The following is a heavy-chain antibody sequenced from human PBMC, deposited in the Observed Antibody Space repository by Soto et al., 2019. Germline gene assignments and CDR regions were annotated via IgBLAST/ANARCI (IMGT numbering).Heavy chain of an antibody. V-gene: IGHV3-30*03. J-gene: IGHJ4*02. CDR2: ISYDGSNQ. CDR3: ARARHWSGTGYYFDY. D-gene: IGHD3-16*01. CDR1: GFSFTTYG. Sequence: GGSLRLSCAASGFSFTTYGMHWVRQAPGKGLEWVAVISYDGSNQQYTDSVKGRFTISRDDSKNTLYLQMNSLRADDTAVFYCARARHWSGTGYYFDYWGQGTLVIVSS.